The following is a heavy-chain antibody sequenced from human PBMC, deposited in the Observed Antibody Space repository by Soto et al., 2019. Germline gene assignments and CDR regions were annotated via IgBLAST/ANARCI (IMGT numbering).Heavy chain of an antibody. V-gene: IGHV4-39*01. CDR2: IYYSGST. CDR1: GDSISSSNYY. Sequence: QLQLQESGPGLVKPSETLSLTCTVSGDSISSSNYYWVWIRQPPGKGLEWIGSIYYSGSTYYNPSLKSRVTISVDTSKNQCSLKLSSVTAADTAVYYCARRSRYNFYYNYYGMDVWGQGTTVTVSS. J-gene: IGHJ6*02. D-gene: IGHD3-16*02. CDR3: ARRSRYNFYYNYYGMDV.